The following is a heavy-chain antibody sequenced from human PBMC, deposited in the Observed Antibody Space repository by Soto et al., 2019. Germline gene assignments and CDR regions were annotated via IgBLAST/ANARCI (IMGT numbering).Heavy chain of an antibody. CDR3: ARAGRNAGGDDY. CDR1: GGSISSGGYY. J-gene: IGHJ4*02. Sequence: QVQLQESGPGLVKPSQTLSLTCTVSGGSISSGGYYWSWIRQHPGKGLEWIGYIYYSGSTYYNPSRQSRVTRSVDTSKNQFSLKLSSVTAADTAVYYCARAGRNAGGDDYWGQGTLVTVSS. D-gene: IGHD2-21*01. CDR2: IYYSGST. V-gene: IGHV4-31*03.